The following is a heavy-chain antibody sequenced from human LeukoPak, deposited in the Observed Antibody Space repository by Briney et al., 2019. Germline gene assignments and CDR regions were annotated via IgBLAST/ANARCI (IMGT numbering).Heavy chain of an antibody. J-gene: IGHJ4*02. Sequence: SETLSLTCTVSGGSISSSNYYWGWIRQPPGKGLEWIGTIHYSGNTYYNPSLKSRVTISVDTSKNQFSLKLSSVTAADTAVYYCASHNYDFWSGTYFTFDYWGQGTLVTVSS. CDR2: IHYSGNT. D-gene: IGHD3-3*01. CDR1: GGSISSSNYY. CDR3: ASHNYDFWSGTYFTFDY. V-gene: IGHV4-39*07.